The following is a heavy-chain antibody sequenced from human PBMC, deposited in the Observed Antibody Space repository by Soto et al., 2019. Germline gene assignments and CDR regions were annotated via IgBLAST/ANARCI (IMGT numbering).Heavy chain of an antibody. CDR1: GYTFTSYG. V-gene: IGHV1-18*04. CDR2: ISTYNGNT. D-gene: IGHD5-18*01. J-gene: IGHJ4*02. CDR3: AGDPPRRYRYGQGLDY. Sequence: HVQLVQSGAEVKKPGASVKVSCKASGYTFTSYGISWVRQAPGQGLEWMGWISTYNGNTNYAQKLQGRVTMTTDTSTSTAYMEVRSLRSDDTAVYYCAGDPPRRYRYGQGLDYWGQGPLVTVSS.